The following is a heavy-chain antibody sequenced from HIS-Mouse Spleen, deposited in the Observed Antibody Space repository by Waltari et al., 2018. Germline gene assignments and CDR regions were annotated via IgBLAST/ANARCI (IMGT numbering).Heavy chain of an antibody. D-gene: IGHD6-19*01. Sequence: QVQLVQSGAEVKKPGASVKVSCKASGYPFTGYYMPWVRQAPGQGLEWMGWINPNSGGTNYAQKFQGRVTMTRDTSISTAYMELSRLRSDDTAVYYCARGYSSGWYGDYFDYWGQGTLVTVSS. CDR1: GYPFTGYY. CDR2: INPNSGGT. CDR3: ARGYSSGWYGDYFDY. V-gene: IGHV1-2*02. J-gene: IGHJ4*02.